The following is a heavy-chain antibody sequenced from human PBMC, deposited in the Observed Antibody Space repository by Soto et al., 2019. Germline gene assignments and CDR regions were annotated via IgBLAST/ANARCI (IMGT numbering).Heavy chain of an antibody. J-gene: IGHJ4*02. D-gene: IGHD6-19*01. CDR3: ARRKAGDWQWFDY. V-gene: IGHV1-69*01. CDR1: GGTFNNDA. Sequence: QGQLVQSGAEVKKPGSSVKVSCKASGGTFNNDAFSWVRQAPGQELEWLGGLIPIFGTPNYSQKFQGRVTITADESTTTVYMELTSLRSDDTAIYYCARRKAGDWQWFDYWGQGTLVTVSS. CDR2: LIPIFGTP.